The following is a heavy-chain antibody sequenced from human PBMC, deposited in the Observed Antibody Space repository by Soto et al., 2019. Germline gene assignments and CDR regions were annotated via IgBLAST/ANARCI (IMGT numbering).Heavy chain of an antibody. Sequence: GGSLRLSCAASGFTFSSYAMSWVRQAPGKGLEWVSAISGSGGSTYYADSVKGRFTISRDNSKNTLYLQMNSLRAEDTAVYYCARDQWTTNYYYYMDVWGKGTTVTVSS. V-gene: IGHV3-23*01. D-gene: IGHD4-17*01. CDR1: GFTFSSYA. J-gene: IGHJ6*03. CDR3: ARDQWTTNYYYYMDV. CDR2: ISGSGGST.